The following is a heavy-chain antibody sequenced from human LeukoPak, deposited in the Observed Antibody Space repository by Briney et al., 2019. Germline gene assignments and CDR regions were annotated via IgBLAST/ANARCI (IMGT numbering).Heavy chain of an antibody. Sequence: SETLSLTCAVYGGSLSGYYWSWIRQPPGKGLEWIGEINHSGSTNYNPSLKSRVTISVDTSKNQFSLKLSSVTAADTAVYYCARGLVGATYVFDYWGQGTLVTVSS. CDR2: INHSGST. CDR3: ARGLVGATYVFDY. D-gene: IGHD1-26*01. V-gene: IGHV4-34*01. CDR1: GGSLSGYY. J-gene: IGHJ4*02.